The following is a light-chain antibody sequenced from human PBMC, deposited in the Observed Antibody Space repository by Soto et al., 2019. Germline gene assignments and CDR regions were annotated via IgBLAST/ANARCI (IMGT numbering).Light chain of an antibody. CDR1: SSNIGSNY. V-gene: IGLV1-47*01. CDR3: APWYDSLSGVV. CDR2: RNS. J-gene: IGLJ2*01. Sequence: QAVVTQPPSASGTPGQRVTISCSGSSSNIGSNYVYWYQQLPGTVPQLLIYRNSERPSGVPDRFSGSKSGTSASLANSGLRSGDEADYYCAPWYDSLSGVVFGGGTKVTVL.